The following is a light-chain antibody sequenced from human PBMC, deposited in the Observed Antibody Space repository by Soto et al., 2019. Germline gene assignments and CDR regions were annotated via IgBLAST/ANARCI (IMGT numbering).Light chain of an antibody. Sequence: QPVLTQPPSVSGAPGPRVIISCTGGRSNIGAGYDVHWYQQVPGTAPKLLIYGNNNRPSGVPDRFSGSKSGTSASLAITGLQAEDEADYYCQSYDNSLTSWVFGGGTKLTVL. CDR3: QSYDNSLTSWV. V-gene: IGLV1-40*01. J-gene: IGLJ3*02. CDR2: GNN. CDR1: RSNIGAGYD.